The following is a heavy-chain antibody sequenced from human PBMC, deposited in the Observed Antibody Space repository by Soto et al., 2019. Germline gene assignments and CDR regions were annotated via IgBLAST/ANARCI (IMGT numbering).Heavy chain of an antibody. V-gene: IGHV2-5*02. Sequence: QITLKESGPTLVKPTQTLTLTCTFSGFSLSTSGVGGGWIRQPPGKALEWLALIYWDDDKRYSPSLKSRLTIAKDTAKHQLVLTKTNMDPVDTATYCCAHRRTSMVRGVMECDFWGQGTLVTVSS. CDR2: IYWDDDK. J-gene: IGHJ4*02. CDR1: GFSLSTSGVG. D-gene: IGHD3-10*01. CDR3: AHRRTSMVRGVMECDF.